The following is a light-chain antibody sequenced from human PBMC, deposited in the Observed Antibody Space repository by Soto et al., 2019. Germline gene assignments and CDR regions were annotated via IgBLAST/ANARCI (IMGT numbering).Light chain of an antibody. CDR3: QQYNDWPLT. CDR1: QSVSSN. V-gene: IGKV3-15*01. Sequence: EILMIQSPVTLSVSPGERATLSCRASQSVSSNLAWYQQKPGQAPSLLIYGAFTSATGIPARFSGTGSGTKFTLTISSLQSEDFALYYCQQYNDWPLTFGQGTKVDIK. J-gene: IGKJ1*01. CDR2: GAF.